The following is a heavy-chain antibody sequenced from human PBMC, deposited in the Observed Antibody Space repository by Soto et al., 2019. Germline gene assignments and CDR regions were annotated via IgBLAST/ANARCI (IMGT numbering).Heavy chain of an antibody. Sequence: DVHLVEAGGELIQPGGSLRLSCAASGFTVSSKYMSWVRQAPGKGLEWVSVIWRAGLIYYADSVRGRFTISRDISKNILYLEMTSLRADDTAVYYCAREAPMDVWGQGTTVTVSS. V-gene: IGHV3-53*01. J-gene: IGHJ6*02. CDR2: IWRAGLI. CDR3: AREAPMDV. CDR1: GFTVSSKY.